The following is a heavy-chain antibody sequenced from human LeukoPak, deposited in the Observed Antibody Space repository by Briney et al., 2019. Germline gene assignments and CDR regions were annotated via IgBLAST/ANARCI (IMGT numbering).Heavy chain of an antibody. CDR3: AGIAVAGTYVDY. V-gene: IGHV4-34*01. D-gene: IGHD6-19*01. CDR2: INHSGST. J-gene: IGHJ4*02. Sequence: SETLSLTCTVSGGSISNYYWSWIRQPPGKGLEWIGEINHSGSTNYNPSLKSRVTISVDTSKNQFSLKLSSVTAADTAVYYCAGIAVAGTYVDYWGQGTLVTVSS. CDR1: GGSISNYY.